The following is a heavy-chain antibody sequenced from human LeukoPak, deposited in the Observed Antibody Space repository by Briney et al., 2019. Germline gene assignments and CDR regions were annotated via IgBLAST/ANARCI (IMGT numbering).Heavy chain of an antibody. Sequence: SETLSLTCTDSGCSISSYYWSWIQQPPGKGLEWIGYIYYDGSTNYNPSLQSRVTISVDTSKNQFSLQVSSVTAPGTAVYYCARHSQRATTVLYWGQGTLVTVSS. V-gene: IGHV4-59*08. J-gene: IGHJ4*02. CDR1: GCSISSYY. CDR3: ARHSQRATTVLY. CDR2: IYYDGST. D-gene: IGHD4-17*01.